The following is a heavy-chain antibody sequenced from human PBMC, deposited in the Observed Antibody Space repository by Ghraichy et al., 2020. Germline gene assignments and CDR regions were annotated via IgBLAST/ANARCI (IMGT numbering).Heavy chain of an antibody. J-gene: IGHJ4*02. CDR3: ATTAEYLYFDY. CDR2: ISSRSDYI. Sequence: VKVSCAASGFTFSSYSMNWVRQAPGKGLEWVSSISSRSDYIYYADSLKGRFTVSRDNADNSLFLQMNSLRAEDTAVYYCATTAEYLYFDYWGQGTLVTVSS. CDR1: GFTFSSYS. V-gene: IGHV3-21*01. D-gene: IGHD2-2*02.